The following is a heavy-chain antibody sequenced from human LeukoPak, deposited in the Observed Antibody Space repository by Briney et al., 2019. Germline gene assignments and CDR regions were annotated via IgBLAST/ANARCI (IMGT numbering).Heavy chain of an antibody. CDR3: AGEIVVTGTHWFDP. CDR2: INPSGGST. J-gene: IGHJ5*02. V-gene: IGHV1-46*01. Sequence: RASVKVSCKASGYTFTGYYMHWVRQAPGQGLEWMGLINPSGGSTTYAQKFQGRVTMTRDMSTSTVYMELSSLRSEDTAVYYCAGEIVVTGTHWFDPWGQGTLVTVSS. CDR1: GYTFTGYY. D-gene: IGHD6-13*01.